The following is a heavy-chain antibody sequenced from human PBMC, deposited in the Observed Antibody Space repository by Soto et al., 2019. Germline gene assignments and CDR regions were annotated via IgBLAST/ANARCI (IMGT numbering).Heavy chain of an antibody. CDR1: GGSISSYY. Sequence: SETVSLTCTVSGGSISSYYWSWIRQPPGKGLEWIGYIYYSGSTNYNPSLKSRVTISVDTSKNQFSLRLSSVTAGDTAVYYCAIHRRAPTAASYFELWSQRTLVTVSS. CDR2: IYYSGST. CDR3: AIHRRAPTAASYFEL. J-gene: IGHJ4*02. D-gene: IGHD3-9*01. V-gene: IGHV4-59*08.